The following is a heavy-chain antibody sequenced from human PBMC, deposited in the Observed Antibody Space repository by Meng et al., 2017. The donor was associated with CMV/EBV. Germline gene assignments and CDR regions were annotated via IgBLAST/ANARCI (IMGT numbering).Heavy chain of an antibody. V-gene: IGHV4-34*01. J-gene: IGHJ4*02. CDR3: ARGSLSVSAVDY. Sequence: GSLRLSCAVYSGSLSGYFWSWIRQPPGKGLEWIGEINHSGTTSYNPSLKSRVTISVDTSKNQFSLKLSSVTAADTAVYYCARGSLSVSAVDYWGQGTLVTVSS. D-gene: IGHD6-19*01. CDR1: SGSLSGYF. CDR2: INHSGTT.